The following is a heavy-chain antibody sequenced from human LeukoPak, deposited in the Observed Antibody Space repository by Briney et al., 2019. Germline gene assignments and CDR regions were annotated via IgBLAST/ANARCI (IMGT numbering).Heavy chain of an antibody. CDR3: ARDYYDSSGYYYFDY. J-gene: IGHJ4*02. D-gene: IGHD3-22*01. CDR1: GFTFSDYY. Sequence: GGSLRLSCAASGFTFSDYYMSWIRQAPGKGLEWVSYISSSGSTIYYADSVKGRFTISRDNAKNSLYLQMNSLRAEDTVVYYCARDYYDSSGYYYFDYWGQGTLVTVSS. V-gene: IGHV3-11*01. CDR2: ISSSGSTI.